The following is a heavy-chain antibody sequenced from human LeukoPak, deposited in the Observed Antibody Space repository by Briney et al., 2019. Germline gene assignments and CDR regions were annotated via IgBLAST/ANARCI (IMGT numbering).Heavy chain of an antibody. CDR3: ARDRGTGFDL. J-gene: IGHJ4*02. CDR1: GFTFSSYD. Sequence: PGGSLRLSCATSGFTFSSYDMHWVRQATGKGLEWVSGIGTGGDANYAGSVRGRFTISREDAKRSLYLQMNSLRAGDTAVYYCARDRGTGFDLWGQGTLVTVSS. CDR2: IGTGGDA. V-gene: IGHV3-13*01. D-gene: IGHD3-10*01.